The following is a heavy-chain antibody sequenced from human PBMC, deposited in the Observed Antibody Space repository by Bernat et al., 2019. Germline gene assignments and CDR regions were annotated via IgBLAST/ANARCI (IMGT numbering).Heavy chain of an antibody. D-gene: IGHD2-21*01. J-gene: IGHJ3*02. CDR1: GGSISSYY. CDR2: IHYSGSS. CDR3: ARECCGAYAFDI. Sequence: QVQLQESGPGLVKPSETLSLTCTVSGGSISSYYWNWIRQPPGKGLEWIGYIHYSGSSDYSPSLKSRATTSVDTSKNQFSLKLTSVTAADTAVYYCARECCGAYAFDIWGQGTMITVSS. V-gene: IGHV4-59*01.